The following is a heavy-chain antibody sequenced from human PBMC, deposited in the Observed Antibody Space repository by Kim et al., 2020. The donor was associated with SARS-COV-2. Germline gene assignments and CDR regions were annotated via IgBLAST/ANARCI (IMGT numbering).Heavy chain of an antibody. D-gene: IGHD2-2*01. V-gene: IGHV3-11*05. J-gene: IGHJ4*02. Sequence: VKGRFTISRDNAKNSLYLQMNSLRAEDTAVYYCARGRCSSTSCYAGALGYWGQGTLVTVSS. CDR3: ARGRCSSTSCYAGALGY.